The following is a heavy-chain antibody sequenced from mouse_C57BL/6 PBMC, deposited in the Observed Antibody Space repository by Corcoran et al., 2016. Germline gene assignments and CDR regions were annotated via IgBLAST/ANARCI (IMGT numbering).Heavy chain of an antibody. CDR3: ARSGDYDPFDY. CDR2: IYPGSGNT. CDR1: GYTFTDYY. Sequence: QVQLKQSGAELVRPGASVKLSCKASGYTFTDYYINWVKQRPGQGLEWIARIYPGSGNTYYNEKFKGKATLTAEKSSSTAYMQLSSPTSEDSAVYFCARSGDYDPFDYWGQGTTLTVSS. D-gene: IGHD2-4*01. J-gene: IGHJ2*01. V-gene: IGHV1-76*01.